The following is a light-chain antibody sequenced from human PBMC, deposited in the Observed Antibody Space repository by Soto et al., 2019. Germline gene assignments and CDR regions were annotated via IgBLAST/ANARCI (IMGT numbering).Light chain of an antibody. Sequence: QSALTQPASVSGSPGQSITISCTGTSSDVGSYKLVSWYQQHPGKAPKLMIYEGSKRPSGVSNRFSGSKSGNTASLTISGLQAEDVADYYCCSYAGSSTDVVFGGGTQLTVL. CDR2: EGS. V-gene: IGLV2-23*01. CDR3: CSYAGSSTDVV. J-gene: IGLJ2*01. CDR1: SSDVGSYKL.